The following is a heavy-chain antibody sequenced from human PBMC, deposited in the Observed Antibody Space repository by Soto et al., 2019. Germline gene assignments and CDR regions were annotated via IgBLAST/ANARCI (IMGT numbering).Heavy chain of an antibody. CDR1: GYTFTSYG. CDR3: ARDRIQLWPPYYYFGMDV. J-gene: IGHJ6*02. CDR2: ISAYNGNT. D-gene: IGHD5-18*01. Sequence: ASVKVSCKASGYTFTSYGISWVRQAPGQGLEWMGWISAYNGNTNYAQKLQGRVTMTTDTSTSTAYMELRSLRSDDTAVYYCARDRIQLWPPYYYFGMDVWGQGTTVTVSS. V-gene: IGHV1-18*01.